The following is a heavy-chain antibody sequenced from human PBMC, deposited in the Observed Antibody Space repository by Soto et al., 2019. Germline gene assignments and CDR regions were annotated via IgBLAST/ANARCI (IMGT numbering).Heavy chain of an antibody. CDR2: IYHSGST. V-gene: IGHV4-4*02. J-gene: IGHJ4*02. D-gene: IGHD3-9*01. CDR3: AREGGDILNGYYLDY. Sequence: QVQLQESGPGLVKPSGTLSLTCAVSGGSISSSNWWSWVRQPPGKGLEWIGEIYHSGSTNYNPSLKSRVTISGDKSKNQFSLKVSYVTAADTGVYYCAREGGDILNGYYLDYWGQGTLVTVSS. CDR1: GGSISSSNW.